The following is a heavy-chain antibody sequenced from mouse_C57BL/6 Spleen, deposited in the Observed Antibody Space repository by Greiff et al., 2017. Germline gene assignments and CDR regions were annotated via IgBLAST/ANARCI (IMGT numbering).Heavy chain of an antibody. V-gene: IGHV1-64*01. CDR2: IHPNSGST. CDR3: ARWGYYGSSYKGDYFDY. D-gene: IGHD1-1*01. J-gene: IGHJ2*01. CDR1: GYTFTSYW. Sequence: VPLQQPGAELVKPGASVQLSCKASGYTFTSYWMHWVKPRPGQGLEWIGMIHPNSGSTNYNEKFKSKATLTVDKSSSTAYMQLSSLTSEDSAVYYCARWGYYGSSYKGDYFDYWGQGTTLTVSS.